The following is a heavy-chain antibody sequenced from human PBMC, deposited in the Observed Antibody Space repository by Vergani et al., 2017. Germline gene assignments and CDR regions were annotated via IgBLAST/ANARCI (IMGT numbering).Heavy chain of an antibody. CDR3: ARVRWNDIGRGAFDI. Sequence: QVQLVESGGGLVKPGGSLRLSCAASGFTFSDYYMSWIRQAPGKGLEWVSYISSSSSYTNYADSVKGRFTISRDNAKNSLYLQMNSLRAEDTAVYYCARVRWNDIGRGAFDIWGQGTRVTVSS. V-gene: IGHV3-11*05. J-gene: IGHJ3*02. D-gene: IGHD1-1*01. CDR1: GFTFSDYY. CDR2: ISSSSSYT.